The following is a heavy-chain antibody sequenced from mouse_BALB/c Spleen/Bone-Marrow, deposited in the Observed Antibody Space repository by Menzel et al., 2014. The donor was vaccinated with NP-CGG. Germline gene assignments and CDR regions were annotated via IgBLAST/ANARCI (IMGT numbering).Heavy chain of an antibody. CDR3: ARPQFISGRYYAMDY. J-gene: IGHJ4*01. CDR2: IYPGSGNT. D-gene: IGHD3-1*01. V-gene: IGHV1-63*01. Sequence: VQRVESGAELVRPGTSVKISCKASGYAFTNYWLDWVKQSPGHRLEWIGDIYPGSGNTYFNEKFKGKATLTADKSSSTAYMQLSSLTSEDSAVYFCARPQFISGRYYAMDYWGQGTSVTVSS. CDR1: GYAFTNYW.